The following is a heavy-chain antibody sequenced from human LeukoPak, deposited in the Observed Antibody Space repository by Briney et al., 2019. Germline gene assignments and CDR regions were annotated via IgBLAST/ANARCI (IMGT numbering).Heavy chain of an antibody. CDR1: GFTFSNYW. CDR3: AKGDGQQVVRTPFDY. D-gene: IGHD6-13*01. V-gene: IGHV3-23*01. CDR2: ISSSGGST. J-gene: IGHJ4*02. Sequence: GGSLRLSCAASGFTFSNYWMTWIRQAPGKGLEWVSVISSSGGSTYYADSVKGRFTISRDNSDNTLFLQMNSLRAEDTAIYYCAKGDGQQVVRTPFDYWGQGTLVTVSS.